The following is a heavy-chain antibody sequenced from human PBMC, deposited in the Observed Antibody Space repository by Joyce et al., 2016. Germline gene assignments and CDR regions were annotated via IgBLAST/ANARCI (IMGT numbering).Heavy chain of an antibody. CDR3: AREGFYGFRSGYWYGMDV. Sequence: QVQLQESGPGLVKPSETLSLTCTVSGGSMRKYFWSWIRQPPGKGPEWIGYIYHSGSTKYNPSLKSRVTISVDTSKNQFSLKLRSVSAADTAIYYCAREGFYGFRSGYWYGMDVWGQGTTVTVSS. D-gene: IGHD3-3*01. CDR1: GGSMRKYF. J-gene: IGHJ6*02. V-gene: IGHV4-59*01. CDR2: IYHSGST.